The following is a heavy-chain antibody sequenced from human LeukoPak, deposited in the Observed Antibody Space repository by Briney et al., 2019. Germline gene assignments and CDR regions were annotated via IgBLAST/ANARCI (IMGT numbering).Heavy chain of an antibody. Sequence: GGSLRLSCAASGFAISDYAMHWVRQAPVKGLEWVALISYDGSDESYADSVKGRLTISRDNSKNMLSLQMNSLRAEDTAVYYCALSLDYEADYWGQGTLVTVSS. V-gene: IGHV3-30*03. CDR3: ALSLDYEADY. CDR1: GFAISDYA. CDR2: ISYDGSDE. J-gene: IGHJ4*02. D-gene: IGHD4-17*01.